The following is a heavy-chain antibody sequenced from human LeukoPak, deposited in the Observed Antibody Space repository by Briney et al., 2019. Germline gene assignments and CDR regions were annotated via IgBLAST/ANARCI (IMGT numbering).Heavy chain of an antibody. CDR3: AGGARYFYDTSHPFDP. CDR1: GYTFTGYY. CDR2: INPNSGGT. V-gene: IGHV1-2*02. Sequence: ASVKVSCKASGYTFTGYYMHWVRQAPGQGLEWMGWINPNSGGTNYAQKFQGRVTMTRDTSISTAYMELSRLRSDDTAVYYCAGGARYFYDTSHPFDPWGQGTLVTVSS. D-gene: IGHD3-22*01. J-gene: IGHJ5*02.